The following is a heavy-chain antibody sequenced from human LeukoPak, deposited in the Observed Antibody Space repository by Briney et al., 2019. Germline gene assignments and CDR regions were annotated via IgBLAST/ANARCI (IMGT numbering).Heavy chain of an antibody. D-gene: IGHD3-3*01. V-gene: IGHV1-2*02. CDR1: GYTFTGYY. CDR3: AGDQLRFLEWLPYYYYMDV. CDR2: INPNSGGT. J-gene: IGHJ6*03. Sequence: ASVKVSCKASGYTFTGYYMHWVRQAPGQGLEWMGWINPNSGGTNYAQKFQGRVTMTRDTSISTAYMELSRLRSDDTAVYYCAGDQLRFLEWLPYYYYMDVWGKGTTVTVSS.